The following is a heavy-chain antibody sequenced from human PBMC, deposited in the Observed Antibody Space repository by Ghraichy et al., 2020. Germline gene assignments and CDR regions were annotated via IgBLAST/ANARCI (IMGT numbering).Heavy chain of an antibody. Sequence: GGSLRLSCAGSGFTFSDYHTSWIRQAPGKGLEWVAYIHSDSSSPNYADSVRGRFTVSRDNAKNSLYLQMNSLRAEDTAVYYCASTGRDGYRPLEYWGQGTLVTVSS. CDR2: IHSDSSSP. CDR1: GFTFSDYH. V-gene: IGHV3-11*03. D-gene: IGHD5-24*01. J-gene: IGHJ4*02. CDR3: ASTGRDGYRPLEY.